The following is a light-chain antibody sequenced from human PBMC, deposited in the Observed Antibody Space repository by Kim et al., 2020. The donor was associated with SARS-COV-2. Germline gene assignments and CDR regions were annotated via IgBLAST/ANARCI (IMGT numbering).Light chain of an antibody. CDR2: SIS. V-gene: IGLV7-43*01. CDR1: TGAVTSGHY. CDR3: LLYYGGAQPHVI. J-gene: IGLJ2*01. Sequence: TVTLTCASSTGAVTSGHYPNWFQQKPGQAPRALIYSISNEYSWTPARFSGSLLGGKAALTLSGVQPEDEADYYCLLYYGGAQPHVIFGGGTKLTVL.